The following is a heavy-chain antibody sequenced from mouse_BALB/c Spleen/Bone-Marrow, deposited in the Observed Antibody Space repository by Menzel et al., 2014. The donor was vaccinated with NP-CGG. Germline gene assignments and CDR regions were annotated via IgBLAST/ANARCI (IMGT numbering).Heavy chain of an antibody. V-gene: IGHV3-1*02. CDR3: ARETAIVADFDY. D-gene: IGHD1-1*01. CDR2: IHYSGNT. Sequence: VQLQQSGPDLVKPSQSVSLTCTVTAYSITSDYGCHWIRQFPGNRLEWMAYIHYSGNTDYNPSLKSRISITRDTSKSQFFLQLNSVTTEDTATYYCARETAIVADFDYWGQGTTLTVSS. CDR1: AYSITSDYG. J-gene: IGHJ2*01.